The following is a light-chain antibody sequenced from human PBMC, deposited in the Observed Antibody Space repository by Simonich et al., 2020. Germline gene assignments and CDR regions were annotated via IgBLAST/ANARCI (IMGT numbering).Light chain of an antibody. CDR1: SGSIASNY. Sequence: NFMLTQPHSVSESPGKTVTISCTRSSGSIASNYVQWYQQRPGSAPTTVIYEDNQRPSGVPDRVSGSSDSSSNSASLTISGLKTEDEADYYCQSYDSSNRVFGGGTKLTVL. J-gene: IGLJ3*02. CDR2: EDN. V-gene: IGLV6-57*03. CDR3: QSYDSSNRV.